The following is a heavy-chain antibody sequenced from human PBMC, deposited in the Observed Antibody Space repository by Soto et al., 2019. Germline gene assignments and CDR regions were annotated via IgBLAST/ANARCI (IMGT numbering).Heavy chain of an antibody. Sequence: EVQLLESGGGLVQPGGSLRLSCAASGFTFSSYAMSWVRQAPGKGLEWVSAISGSGGSTYYADSVKGRFTISRDNSKNTPYLQMNSLRAEDTAVYYCAKECCMGLAYCGCDCYSRVYWGQGTLVTVSS. CDR1: GFTFSSYA. V-gene: IGHV3-23*01. D-gene: IGHD2-21*02. CDR3: AKECCMGLAYCGCDCYSRVY. J-gene: IGHJ4*02. CDR2: ISGSGGST.